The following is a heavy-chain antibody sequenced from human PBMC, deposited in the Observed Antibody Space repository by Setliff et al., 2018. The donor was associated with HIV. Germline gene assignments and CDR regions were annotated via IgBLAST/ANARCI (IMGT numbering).Heavy chain of an antibody. CDR1: GGSVTMTTYF. Sequence: PSETLSLTCTVSGGSVTMTTYFWGWLRQPPGKGLEWIGSLSYTGNTYYNPSLKSQVTMSVDTSKNQFSLNVTSVTAADTAVYYCARGKELVRSAFDIWGQGTMVT. V-gene: IGHV4-39*07. D-gene: IGHD1-7*01. CDR2: LSYTGNT. CDR3: ARGKELVRSAFDI. J-gene: IGHJ3*02.